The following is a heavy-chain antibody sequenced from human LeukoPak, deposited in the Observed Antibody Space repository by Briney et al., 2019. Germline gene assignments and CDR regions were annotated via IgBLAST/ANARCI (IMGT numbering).Heavy chain of an antibody. D-gene: IGHD2-15*01. CDR2: ISSSSTYR. V-gene: IGHV3-11*06. Sequence: PGGSLRLSCAASGFTFSDYYMTWIRQAPGKGLEWVSYISSSSTYRDYADSVKGRFTISRDNAKNSLFLQMDSLRAEDTALYYCATMGYCNGGRCYYFAYWGQGILVTVSP. CDR1: GFTFSDYY. J-gene: IGHJ4*02. CDR3: ATMGYCNGGRCYYFAY.